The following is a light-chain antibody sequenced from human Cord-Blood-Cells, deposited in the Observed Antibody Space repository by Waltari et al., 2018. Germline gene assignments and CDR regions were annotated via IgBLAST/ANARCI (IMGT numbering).Light chain of an antibody. Sequence: EIVLTQSPDTLSLSPGERATLSCRASQSVSSYLAWYQQKPGRAPRLLIYDASNRATSIPARFSGGGSGTDFTLTISSLEPEDFAVYYCQQHSSWPPISFGQGTRLEIK. CDR1: QSVSSY. CDR2: DAS. J-gene: IGKJ5*01. V-gene: IGKV3-11*01. CDR3: QQHSSWPPIS.